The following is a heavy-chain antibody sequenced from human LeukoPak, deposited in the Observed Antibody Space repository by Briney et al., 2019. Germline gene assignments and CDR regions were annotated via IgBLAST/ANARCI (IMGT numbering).Heavy chain of an antibody. V-gene: IGHV4-59*08. D-gene: IGHD2-8*01. J-gene: IGHJ4*02. CDR2: IYYSGST. CDR1: GGSISSYY. CDR3: ARLELMVFDY. Sequence: SETLSLTCTVSGGSISSYYWSWIRQPPGKGLEWIGYIYYSGSTNYNPSLKSRVTISVDTSKNQFSLQLSSVTAADTAVYYCARLELMVFDYWGQGTLVTVSS.